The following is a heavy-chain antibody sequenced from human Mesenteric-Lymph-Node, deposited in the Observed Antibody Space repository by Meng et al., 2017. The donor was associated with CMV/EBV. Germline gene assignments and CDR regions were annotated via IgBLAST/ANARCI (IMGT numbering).Heavy chain of an antibody. CDR3: ARFPYYFDY. Sequence: GSLRLSCGVYNGPFSGYYWSWIRQPPGKGLEWIGYIYYSGSTDYNPSLKSRVTISVDTSKNQFSLKLSSVTAADTAVYYCARFPYYFDYWGQGTLVTVSS. CDR2: IYYSGST. CDR1: NGPFSGYY. V-gene: IGHV4-59*01. J-gene: IGHJ4*02.